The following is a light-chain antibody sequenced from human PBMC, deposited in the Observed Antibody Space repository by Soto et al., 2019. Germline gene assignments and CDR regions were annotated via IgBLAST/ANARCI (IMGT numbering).Light chain of an antibody. CDR2: DAS. CDR1: QSVSGTY. J-gene: IGKJ1*01. Sequence: EIVLTQSPGTLSLSPGERATLSCRASQSVSGTYLAWYQQKPGQPPRLLIFDASNRATGIPDRFSGSGSGTEFTLTISSLEPEDFAVYYCQQYGRSPPSWSFGQGTKVEIK. V-gene: IGKV3-20*01. CDR3: QQYGRSPPSWS.